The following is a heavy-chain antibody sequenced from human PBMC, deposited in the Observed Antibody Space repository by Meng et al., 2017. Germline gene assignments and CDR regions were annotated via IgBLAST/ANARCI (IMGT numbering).Heavy chain of an antibody. D-gene: IGHD3-10*01. Sequence: QVQRVQAGAGLKEPGSPGNGSCKSSGYTFTSYDINWVRQATGQGLEWMGWMNPNSGNTGYAQKFQGRVTITRNTSISTAYMELSSLRSEDTAVYYCARGYYGSGLFDPWGQGTLVTVSS. CDR1: GYTFTSYD. V-gene: IGHV1-8*03. J-gene: IGHJ5*02. CDR2: MNPNSGNT. CDR3: ARGYYGSGLFDP.